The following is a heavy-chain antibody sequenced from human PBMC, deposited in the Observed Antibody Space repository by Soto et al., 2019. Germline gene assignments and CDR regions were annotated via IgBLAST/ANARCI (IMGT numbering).Heavy chain of an antibody. J-gene: IGHJ6*02. CDR1: GYTFTSYA. V-gene: IGHV1-3*01. Sequence: GASVKVSCKASGYTFTSYAMHWVRQAPGQRLEWMGWINAGNGKTKYSQKFQGRVTITGDTSTGTAYMELSSLRSEDTAVYYCATPGDLAPRYYYGMDVWGQGTTVTVSS. D-gene: IGHD2-21*01. CDR3: ATPGDLAPRYYYGMDV. CDR2: INAGNGKT.